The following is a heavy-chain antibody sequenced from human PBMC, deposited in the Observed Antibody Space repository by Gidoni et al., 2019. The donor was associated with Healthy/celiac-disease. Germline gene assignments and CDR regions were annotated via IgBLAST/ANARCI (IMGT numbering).Heavy chain of an antibody. D-gene: IGHD6-19*01. J-gene: IGHJ4*02. CDR1: GFTFSSYA. CDR3: AKGRDSGWYISHSDY. CDR2: ISGSGGSP. V-gene: IGHV3-23*01. Sequence: EVQLLESGGGLVQPGGSLRLSCAASGFTFSSYAMGWVRQAPGKGLEWVSAISGSGGSPYFAGSVKGRFTISRDNSKNTLYLQMNSLRAEDTAVYYCAKGRDSGWYISHSDYWGQGTLVTVSS.